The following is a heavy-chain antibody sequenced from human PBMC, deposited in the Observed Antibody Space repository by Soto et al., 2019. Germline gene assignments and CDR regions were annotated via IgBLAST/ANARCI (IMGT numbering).Heavy chain of an antibody. Sequence: QVVLLQSGAEVKEPGSSVRVSCKVSGSTFNNFAFSWVRQAPGHGPEWMGGIVVISNTADYSQRFQDRVTITADTSTNTLYMELGSLTFEDTAVYYCAREIKMLEVNYYFDYWGQGTLVTVSS. J-gene: IGHJ4*02. D-gene: IGHD3-3*01. V-gene: IGHV1-69*06. CDR2: IVVISNTA. CDR3: AREIKMLEVNYYFDY. CDR1: GSTFNNFA.